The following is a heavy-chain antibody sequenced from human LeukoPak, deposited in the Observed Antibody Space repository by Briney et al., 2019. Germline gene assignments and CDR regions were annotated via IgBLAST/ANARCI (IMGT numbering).Heavy chain of an antibody. Sequence: PGRSLRLPCAASGFTFSSYAMHWVRQAPGKGLEWVAVISYDGSNKYYADSVKGRFTISRDNSKNTLYLQMNSLRAEDTAVYYCARGGRSGYDLRFDYWGQGTLVTVSS. CDR2: ISYDGSNK. CDR1: GFTFSSYA. V-gene: IGHV3-30*04. J-gene: IGHJ4*02. D-gene: IGHD5-12*01. CDR3: ARGGRSGYDLRFDY.